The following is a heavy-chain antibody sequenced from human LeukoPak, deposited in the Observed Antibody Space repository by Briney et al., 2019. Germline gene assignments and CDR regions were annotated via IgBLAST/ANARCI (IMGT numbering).Heavy chain of an antibody. Sequence: GGSLRLSCAASGFTFGVPAIHWVRQASGKVLEWVGRIRSKANSYATAYAASEKGRFTLGRDDSKITAYLQMNSRKTEDTAVYYCTRLALYCDYRDAFDIWGQGTMVTVSS. CDR1: GFTFGVPA. J-gene: IGHJ3*02. D-gene: IGHD4-17*01. V-gene: IGHV3-73*01. CDR2: IRSKANSYAT. CDR3: TRLALYCDYRDAFDI.